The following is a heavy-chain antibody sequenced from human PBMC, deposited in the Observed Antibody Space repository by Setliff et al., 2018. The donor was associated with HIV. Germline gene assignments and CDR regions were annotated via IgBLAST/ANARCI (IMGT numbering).Heavy chain of an antibody. V-gene: IGHV3-72*01. CDR3: ARGRLLWSGSYYYYYMDV. CDR2: SRNKANSYTT. J-gene: IGHJ6*03. CDR1: GFTFSDHY. D-gene: IGHD3-10*01. Sequence: PGGSLRLSCAASGFTFSDHYMDWVRQAPGKGLEWVGRSRNKANSYTTEYAASVKGRFTISRGDSKNSLYLQMNSLKTEDTAVYYCARGRLLWSGSYYYYYMDVWGKGTTVTVSS.